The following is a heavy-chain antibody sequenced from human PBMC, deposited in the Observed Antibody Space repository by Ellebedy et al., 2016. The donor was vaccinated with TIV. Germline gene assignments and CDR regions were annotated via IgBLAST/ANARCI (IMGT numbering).Heavy chain of an antibody. CDR1: GFTFSSYG. Sequence: GESLKISCAASGFTFSSYGMHWVRQAPGKGLEWVSAISGSGGSTYYADSVKGRFTISRDNSKNTLYLQMNSLRAEDTAVYYCAKYGSGSQGMDVWGQGTTVTVSS. J-gene: IGHJ6*02. CDR3: AKYGSGSQGMDV. V-gene: IGHV3-23*01. D-gene: IGHD3-10*01. CDR2: ISGSGGST.